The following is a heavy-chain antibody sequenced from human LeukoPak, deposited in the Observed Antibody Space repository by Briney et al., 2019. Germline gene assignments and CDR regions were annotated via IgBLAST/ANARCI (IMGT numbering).Heavy chain of an antibody. CDR1: GFIFSDYY. CDR2: ISSSGSSI. J-gene: IGHJ4*02. Sequence: GGSLRLSCAASGFIFSDYYMSWIRQAPGKGLEWVSYISSSGSSIYYADSVKGRFTISRDNAKNSLYLQINSLRAEDTAIYYCARRGFYDSSGYDYWGQGTLVTVSS. D-gene: IGHD3-22*01. CDR3: ARRGFYDSSGYDY. V-gene: IGHV3-11*04.